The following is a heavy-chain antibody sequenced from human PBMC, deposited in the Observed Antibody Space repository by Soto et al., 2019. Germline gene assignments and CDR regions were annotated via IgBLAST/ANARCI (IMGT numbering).Heavy chain of an antibody. Sequence: QVQLVQSGAEVKKPGASVKVSCKASGYTFTSYGISWVRQAPGQGLEWMGWISAYNGNTNYAQKLQGRVNMTTDTSTSTAYMELRSLRSDDTAVYYCARGDIVVVVAATPSAFDIWGQGTMVTVSS. CDR3: ARGDIVVVVAATPSAFDI. V-gene: IGHV1-18*01. CDR2: ISAYNGNT. CDR1: GYTFTSYG. J-gene: IGHJ3*02. D-gene: IGHD2-15*01.